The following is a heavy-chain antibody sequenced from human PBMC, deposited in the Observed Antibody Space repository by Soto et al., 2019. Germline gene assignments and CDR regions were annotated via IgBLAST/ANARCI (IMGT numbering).Heavy chain of an antibody. V-gene: IGHV3-30-3*01. CDR3: ARESRPFYYYYGMDV. CDR2: ISYDGSNK. Sequence: GGSLRLSCAASGFTFSDYAMHWVRQAPGKGLKWVAVISYDGSNKYYADSVKGRFTISRDNSKNTLYLQMSSLRADDTAVYYCARESRPFYYYYGMDVWGQGTTVTVSS. J-gene: IGHJ6*02. CDR1: GFTFSDYA.